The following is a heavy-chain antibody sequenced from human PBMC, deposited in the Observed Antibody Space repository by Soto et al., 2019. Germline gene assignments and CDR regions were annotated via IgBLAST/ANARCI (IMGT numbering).Heavy chain of an antibody. Sequence: EVQLLESGGGLVQPGGSLRLSWAASGFTFSSFAMSWVRQAPGKGLEWVSGISGSGGSTYYADSVKGRFTISRDNSKNTLYLQMNSLRAEDTALYYCAKGDQSENYFAWGYWGQGTLVTVSS. J-gene: IGHJ4*02. CDR2: ISGSGGST. CDR1: GFTFSSFA. D-gene: IGHD1-26*01. V-gene: IGHV3-23*01. CDR3: AKGDQSENYFAWGY.